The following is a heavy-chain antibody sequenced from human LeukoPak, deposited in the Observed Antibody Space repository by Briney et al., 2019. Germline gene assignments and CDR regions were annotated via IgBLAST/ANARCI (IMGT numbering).Heavy chain of an antibody. Sequence: GGSLRLSCAASGFIFSNFDMNWVRQAPGKGLEWVSAMDTSGSYIYYADSVKGRFTISRDNSKNTLFLQMNSLKVEDTAIYYCAKGSGYSSGWDYFDSWGQGTLVTVSS. CDR3: AKGSGYSSGWDYFDS. CDR2: MDTSGSYI. J-gene: IGHJ4*02. D-gene: IGHD3-10*01. CDR1: GFIFSNFD. V-gene: IGHV3-23*05.